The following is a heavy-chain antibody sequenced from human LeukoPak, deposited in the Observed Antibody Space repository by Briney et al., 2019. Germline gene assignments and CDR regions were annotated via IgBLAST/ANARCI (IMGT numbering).Heavy chain of an antibody. D-gene: IGHD5-24*01. J-gene: IGHJ4*02. CDR3: AQDQRSIQFYY. Sequence: GGSLRLSCTVSGFTVSSNSMSWVRQAPGKGLEWVSGISGSADITYYADSVKGRFTISRDNSKNTLYLQMNSLRAEDTAVYYCAQDQRSIQFYYWGQGTLVTVSS. CDR1: GFTVSSNS. V-gene: IGHV3-23*01. CDR2: ISGSADIT.